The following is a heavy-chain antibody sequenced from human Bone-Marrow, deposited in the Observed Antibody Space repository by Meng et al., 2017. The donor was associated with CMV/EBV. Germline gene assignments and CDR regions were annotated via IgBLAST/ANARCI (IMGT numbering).Heavy chain of an antibody. CDR2: ISWNSGSI. Sequence: SLKISCAASGFTFDDYAMHWVRQAPGKGLEWVSGISWNSGSIGYADSVKGRFTISRDNAKNSLYLQMNSLRAEDMALYYCAKDTRNDFWSGFDAFYIWGQGTMVTVSS. J-gene: IGHJ3*02. CDR3: AKDTRNDFWSGFDAFYI. D-gene: IGHD3-3*01. CDR1: GFTFDDYA. V-gene: IGHV3-9*03.